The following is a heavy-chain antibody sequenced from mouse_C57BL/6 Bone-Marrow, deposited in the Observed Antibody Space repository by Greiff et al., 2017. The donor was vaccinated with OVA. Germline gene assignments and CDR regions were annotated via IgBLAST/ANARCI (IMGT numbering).Heavy chain of an antibody. Sequence: VQLQQPGAELVMPGASVKLSCKASGYTFTSYWMHWVKQRPGQGLEWIGEIDPSDSYTNFNQKFKGKSTLTVDKSSSTAYMQLSSLTSEDSAVYYCARGGLGQGFAYWGQGTLVTVSA. CDR2: IDPSDSYT. CDR3: ARGGLGQGFAY. D-gene: IGHD4-1*01. CDR1: GYTFTSYW. V-gene: IGHV1-69*01. J-gene: IGHJ3*01.